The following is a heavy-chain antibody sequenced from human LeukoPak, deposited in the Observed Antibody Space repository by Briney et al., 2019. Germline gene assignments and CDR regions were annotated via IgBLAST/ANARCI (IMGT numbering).Heavy chain of an antibody. Sequence: DSVKVSCKAFGYTFTRYYIHWVRQAPGQGLEWMGAIDCDGGNTKYAQRFQGRVTMTRDTSTSTVYMELSSLRSEDTAEFYCAREFGNTYYFDYWGQGTLVTVSS. J-gene: IGHJ4*02. V-gene: IGHV1-46*01. CDR2: IDCDGGNT. CDR3: AREFGNTYYFDY. D-gene: IGHD4-23*01. CDR1: GYTFTRYY.